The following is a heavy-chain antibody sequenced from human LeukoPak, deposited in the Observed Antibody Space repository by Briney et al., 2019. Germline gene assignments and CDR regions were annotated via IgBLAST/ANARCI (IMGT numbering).Heavy chain of an antibody. CDR3: AKVRGVITTHFDY. CDR2: ISGSGGST. Sequence: GGSLRLSCAASGFTFSSYAMSWVRQAPGKGLEWVSAISGSGGSTYYADSVKSRFTISRDNSKNTLYLQMNSLRAEDTAVYYCAKVRGVITTHFDYWGQGTLVTVSS. D-gene: IGHD3-10*01. V-gene: IGHV3-23*01. J-gene: IGHJ4*02. CDR1: GFTFSSYA.